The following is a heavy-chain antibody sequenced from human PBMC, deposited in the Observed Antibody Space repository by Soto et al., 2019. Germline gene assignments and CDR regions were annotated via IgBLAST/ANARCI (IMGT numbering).Heavy chain of an antibody. CDR3: ARFNVVVTVDDAFDI. D-gene: IGHD2-21*02. V-gene: IGHV5-10-1*01. CDR2: IDPSDSYT. CDR1: GYSFTSYW. J-gene: IGHJ3*02. Sequence: GESLKISCKGSGYSFTSYWISWVRQMPGKGLEWMGRIDPSDSYTNYSPSFQGHVTISADKSISTAYLQWSSLKASDTAMYYCARFNVVVTVDDAFDIWGQGTMVTVPS.